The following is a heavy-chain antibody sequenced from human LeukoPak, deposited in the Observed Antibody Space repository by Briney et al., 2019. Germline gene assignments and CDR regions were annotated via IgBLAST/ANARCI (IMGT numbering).Heavy chain of an antibody. D-gene: IGHD3-22*01. Sequence: AGGSVRLSCAASGFTFSSYAMSWVRQAPGKGLEWVSAISGSGGSTYYADSVKGRFTISRDNSKNTLYLQMNSLRAEDTAVYYCAKDKGYYYDSSGSDYWGQGTLVTVSS. J-gene: IGHJ4*02. CDR3: AKDKGYYYDSSGSDY. CDR2: ISGSGGST. V-gene: IGHV3-23*01. CDR1: GFTFSSYA.